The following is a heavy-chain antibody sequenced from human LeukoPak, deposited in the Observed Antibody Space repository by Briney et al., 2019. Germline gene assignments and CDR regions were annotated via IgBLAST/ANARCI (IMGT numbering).Heavy chain of an antibody. Sequence: ASVTVSCKTSGYTFTSYYIHWVRQAPGQGLEWMGWINPSSSGTEYAQKFQGRVTMTGDTSINTAYMELSRLRSDDTAVYYCARDRGSSWYVDYWGQGTRVTVSS. J-gene: IGHJ4*02. CDR1: GYTFTSYY. CDR2: INPSSSGT. D-gene: IGHD6-13*01. V-gene: IGHV1-2*02. CDR3: ARDRGSSWYVDY.